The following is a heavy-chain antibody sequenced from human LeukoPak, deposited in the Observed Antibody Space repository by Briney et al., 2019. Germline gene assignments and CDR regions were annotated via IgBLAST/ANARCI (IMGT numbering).Heavy chain of an antibody. J-gene: IGHJ5*02. CDR3: ARDSHAVASYNWFDP. CDR2: IYYSGST. Sequence: PSETLSLTCTVSGGSISSGGYYWIWIRQHPGKGLEWIGYIYYSGSTYYNPSLKSRVTISVDTSKNQLSLKLSSVTAAETAVYYCARDSHAVASYNWFDPWGQGTLVTVSS. V-gene: IGHV4-31*03. CDR1: GGSISSGGYY. D-gene: IGHD6-19*01.